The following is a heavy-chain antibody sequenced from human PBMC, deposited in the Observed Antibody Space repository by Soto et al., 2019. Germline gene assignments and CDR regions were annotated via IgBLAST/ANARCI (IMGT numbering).Heavy chain of an antibody. CDR2: LNPNSGGT. CDR1: GYTFSGFY. V-gene: IGHV1-2*02. CDR3: ASAAGTGTAGLDF. Sequence: GASVKVSCKASGYTFSGFYMHWVRQAPGQGLEWMGWLNPNSGGTKSAEKFQGRVTMTRDTSISTAYMELSRLTSDDTAVYYCASAAGTGTAGLDFWGEGTQVTVS. J-gene: IGHJ4*02. D-gene: IGHD6-19*01.